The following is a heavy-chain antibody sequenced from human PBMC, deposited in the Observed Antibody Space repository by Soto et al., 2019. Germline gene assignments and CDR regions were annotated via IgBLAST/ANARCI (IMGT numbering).Heavy chain of an antibody. Sequence: GRPLRLPCSASGFKCVRLGMSWVRKKTEKGLEWVSAISGSGGSTYYADSVKGRFTISRDNSKNTLYLQMNSLRAEDTAVYYCAKDVHYDIVTGSEYFHLWAQGTLVTV. V-gene: IGHV3-23*01. D-gene: IGHD3-9*01. CDR1: GFKCVRLG. CDR3: AKDVHYDIVTGSEYFHL. J-gene: IGHJ1*01. CDR2: ISGSGGST.